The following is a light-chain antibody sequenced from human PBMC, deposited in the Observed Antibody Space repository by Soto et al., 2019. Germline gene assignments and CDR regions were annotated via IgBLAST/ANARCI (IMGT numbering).Light chain of an antibody. J-gene: IGKJ5*01. CDR2: TAS. V-gene: IGKV1-39*01. CDR1: QSISTY. Sequence: DIQMTQSPSPLSASVGDRVTITCRAGQSISTYLNWYQQKPGRAPELLIHTASTLQSGVPSRFSGSGSGTDFTLTISSLRPEDFATYYCQQSYSTPFTFGPGTRLEIK. CDR3: QQSYSTPFT.